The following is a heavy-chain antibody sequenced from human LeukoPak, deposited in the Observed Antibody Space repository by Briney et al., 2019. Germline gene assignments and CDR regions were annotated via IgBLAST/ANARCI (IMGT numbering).Heavy chain of an antibody. D-gene: IGHD5-18*01. CDR1: GGSISSSSYY. CDR2: IYYSGST. Sequence: SETLSLTCTVSGGSISSSSYYWGWIRQPPGKGLEWIGSIYYSGSTYYNPSLKSRVTISVDTSKNQFSLKLSSVTAADTAVYYCARETWIQHLHAFDIWGQGTMVTVSS. CDR3: ARETWIQHLHAFDI. V-gene: IGHV4-39*07. J-gene: IGHJ3*02.